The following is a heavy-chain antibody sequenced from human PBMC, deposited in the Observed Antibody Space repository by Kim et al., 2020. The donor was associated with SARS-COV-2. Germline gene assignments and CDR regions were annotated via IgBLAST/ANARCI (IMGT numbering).Heavy chain of an antibody. Sequence: GGSLRLSCAASGFSFGNYWMYWVRQVPGKGLVYVSRINSDGSSAIYADSVRGRFTISRDNAKNTLYLQMNSLRAEDTSVYHCASKTAGYYHYAMDVWGQGTTVTVSS. V-gene: IGHV3-74*01. CDR3: ASKTAGYYHYAMDV. CDR2: INSDGSSA. J-gene: IGHJ6*02. CDR1: GFSFGNYW. D-gene: IGHD1-1*01.